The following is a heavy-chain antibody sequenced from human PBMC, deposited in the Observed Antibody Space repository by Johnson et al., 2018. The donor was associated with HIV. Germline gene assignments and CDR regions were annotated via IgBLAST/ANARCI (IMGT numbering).Heavy chain of an antibody. CDR1: GFTFDDYG. D-gene: IGHD2-15*01. J-gene: IGHJ3*02. V-gene: IGHV3-13*01. CDR2: IGTSGDT. Sequence: VQLVESGGGVVRPGESLRLSCTASGFTFDDYGMSWVRQVPGQGLEWVSTIGTSGDTYYPGPVKGRFTVSKEDAKNSLYLQMNSLRAGDTALYYCARAVCRGGRCYSHDAFDIWGQGTMVTVSS. CDR3: ARAVCRGGRCYSHDAFDI.